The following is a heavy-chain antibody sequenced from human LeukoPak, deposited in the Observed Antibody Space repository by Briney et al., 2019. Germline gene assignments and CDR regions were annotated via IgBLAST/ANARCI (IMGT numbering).Heavy chain of an antibody. CDR1: GGTFSSYA. CDR3: ARDGGVPAAMIFDY. Sequence: GASVKVSCKASGGTFSSYAISWVRQAPGQGLEWMGGIIPIFGTANYAQKFQGRVTMTTDTSTSTAYMELRSLRSDDTAVYYCARDGGVPAAMIFDYWGQGTLVTVSS. CDR2: IIPIFGTA. V-gene: IGHV1-69*05. J-gene: IGHJ4*02. D-gene: IGHD2-2*01.